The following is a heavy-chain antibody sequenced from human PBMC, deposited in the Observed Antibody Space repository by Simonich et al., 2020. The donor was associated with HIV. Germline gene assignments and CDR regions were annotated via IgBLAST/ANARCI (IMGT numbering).Heavy chain of an antibody. CDR1: GVSFSDYY. V-gene: IGHV4-34*01. CDR2: INHSGNT. D-gene: IGHD6-19*01. Sequence: QVQLQQWGAGLLKPSETLSLTCAVYGVSFSDYYWSWIRQSPGQGLEWIGEINHSGNTNSNPSLKGRGTMSVDTSKNQFSLKLNSVTAADTAVYYCARHLGLAGSNWFDAWGQGTLVTVFS. J-gene: IGHJ5*02. CDR3: ARHLGLAGSNWFDA.